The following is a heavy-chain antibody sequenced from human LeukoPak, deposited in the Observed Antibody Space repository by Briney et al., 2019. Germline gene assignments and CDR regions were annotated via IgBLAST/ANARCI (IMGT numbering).Heavy chain of an antibody. D-gene: IGHD5-18*01. J-gene: IGHJ3*02. CDR3: ARGYSPHDAFDI. Sequence: GRSLRLSCAASGFTFSSYAMHWVRQAPGKGLEWVAVISYDGSNKYYADSVKGRFTISRDNSKNTLYLQMNSLRAEDTAVYYCARGYSPHDAFDIWGQGTMVTVSS. CDR2: ISYDGSNK. V-gene: IGHV3-30-3*01. CDR1: GFTFSSYA.